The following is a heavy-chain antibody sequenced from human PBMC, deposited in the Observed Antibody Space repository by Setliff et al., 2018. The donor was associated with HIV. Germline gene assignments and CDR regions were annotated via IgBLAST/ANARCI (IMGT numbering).Heavy chain of an antibody. CDR2: IWYDGSNK. CDR3: ANHDRGPNSGGSRNYYFMDV. Sequence: GGSLRLSCAAPGFTLSNYGMHWVRQAPGKGLEWVAVIWYDGSNKYYADSVKGRFTISRDNSKNTLYLQMNSLRAEDTAVYYCANHDRGPNSGGSRNYYFMDVWGKGTTVTVSS. CDR1: GFTLSNYG. V-gene: IGHV3-33*06. J-gene: IGHJ6*03. D-gene: IGHD6-19*01.